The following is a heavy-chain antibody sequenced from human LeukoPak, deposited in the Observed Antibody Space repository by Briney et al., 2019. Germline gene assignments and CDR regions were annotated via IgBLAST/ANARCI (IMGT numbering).Heavy chain of an antibody. J-gene: IGHJ4*02. V-gene: IGHV3-23*01. CDR3: AAQYYRTVVADDY. CDR2: VSATGVGT. D-gene: IGHD2-15*01. Sequence: GGSLRLSCAASGFTFSSYAMSWVRQAPGKGLEWVSLVSATGVGTFYANSVKGRFTISRDNSKTTLYLQMNSLRAEDTAVYYCAAQYYRTVVADDYWGQGTLVTVSS. CDR1: GFTFSSYA.